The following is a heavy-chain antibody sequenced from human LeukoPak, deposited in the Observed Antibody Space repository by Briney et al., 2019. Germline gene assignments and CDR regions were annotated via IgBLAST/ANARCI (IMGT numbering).Heavy chain of an antibody. CDR1: GGSFSGYY. CDR3: ARIERRYCSGGSCKRGSFDY. D-gene: IGHD2-15*01. J-gene: IGHJ4*02. Sequence: SETLSLTCAVYGGSFSGYYWSWIRQPPGKGLEWIGEINHSGSTNYNPSLKSRVTISVDTSKNQSSLKLSSVTAADTAVYYCARIERRYCSGGSCKRGSFDYWGQGTLVTVSS. CDR2: INHSGST. V-gene: IGHV4-34*01.